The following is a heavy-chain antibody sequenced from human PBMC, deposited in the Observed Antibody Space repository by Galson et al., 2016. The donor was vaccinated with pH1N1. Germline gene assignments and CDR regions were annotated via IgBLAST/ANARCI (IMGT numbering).Heavy chain of an antibody. CDR2: IDTASSII. D-gene: IGHD3-22*01. J-gene: IGHJ4*02. CDR3: ARDSGDSSGYSHFDF. CDR1: GFIFSTYR. V-gene: IGHV3-48*01. Sequence: SLRLSCAASGFIFSTYRMHWVRQAPGKGLEWVAHIDTASSIICYVESVKGRFTISRDNAKNSLYLQLSSLRAEDTAVYYCARDSGDSSGYSHFDFWGPGTLVTVSS.